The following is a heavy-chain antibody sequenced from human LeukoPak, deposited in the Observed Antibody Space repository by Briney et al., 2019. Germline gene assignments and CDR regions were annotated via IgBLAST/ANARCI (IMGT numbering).Heavy chain of an antibody. V-gene: IGHV4-59*01. CDR1: GASITGYY. D-gene: IGHD3-10*01. J-gene: IGHJ4*02. CDR3: ASNYGSGSYHYFDY. CDR2: IYYSGST. Sequence: SETLSLTCTVSGASITGYYWSWIRQPPGKGLEYIGYIYYSGSTNYNPSLKSRVTISADTSKNQFSLKLASVTAADTAVYYCASNYGSGSYHYFDYWGQGTLVTVSS.